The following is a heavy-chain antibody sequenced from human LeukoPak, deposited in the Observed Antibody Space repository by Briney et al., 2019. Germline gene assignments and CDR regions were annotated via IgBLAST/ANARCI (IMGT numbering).Heavy chain of an antibody. V-gene: IGHV1-69*05. D-gene: IGHD3-3*01. Sequence: ASVKVSCKASGGTFSSYAISWVRQAPGQGLEWMGGIIPIFGTANYAQKFQGRVTITTDESTSTAYMELSSLRSEDTAVYYCARVRWSGSVLDYSGQGTLVTVCS. CDR2: IIPIFGTA. CDR3: ARVRWSGSVLDY. CDR1: GGTFSSYA. J-gene: IGHJ4*02.